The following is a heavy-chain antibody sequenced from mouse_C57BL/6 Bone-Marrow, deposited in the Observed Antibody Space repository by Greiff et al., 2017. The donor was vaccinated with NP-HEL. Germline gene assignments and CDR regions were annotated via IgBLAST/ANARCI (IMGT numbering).Heavy chain of an antibody. CDR1: GFTFSDYG. J-gene: IGHJ4*01. Sequence: VQLKESGGGLVKPGGSLKLSCAASGFTFSDYGMHWVRQAPEKGLEWVAYISSGSSTIYYADTVKGRFTISRDNAKNTLFLQMTSLRSEDTAMYYCARGVYRYAMDYWGQGTSVTVSS. V-gene: IGHV5-17*01. CDR3: ARGVYRYAMDY. CDR2: ISSGSSTI.